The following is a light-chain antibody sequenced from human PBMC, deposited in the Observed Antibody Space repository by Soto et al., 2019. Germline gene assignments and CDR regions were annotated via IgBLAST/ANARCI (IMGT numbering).Light chain of an antibody. J-gene: IGLJ2*01. CDR1: NSNIGAGYD. CDR2: GNI. Sequence: QSALTQPPSVSGAPGQRVAISCAGTNSNIGAGYDVHWYQLLPGTAPKLLIFGNINRPLGVPDRFSGSKSGTSASLAITDLQAEDAGDYYCQTYDTGVSVSIFGGGTKLTVL. CDR3: QTYDTGVSVSI. V-gene: IGLV1-40*01.